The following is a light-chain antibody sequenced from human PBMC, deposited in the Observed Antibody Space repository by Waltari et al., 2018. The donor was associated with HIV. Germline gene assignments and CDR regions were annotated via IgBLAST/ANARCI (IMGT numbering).Light chain of an antibody. CDR2: EGS. J-gene: IGLJ1*01. V-gene: IGLV2-23*01. Sequence: QSALTQPASVSGSPGQSITISCTGTSNDVGSYNLVSWYQQHPGKAPKLMIYEGSKRPSGVSNRFSGSKSGNTASLTISGLQAEDEADYYCCSYAGTSPYVFGTGTKVTVL. CDR3: CSYAGTSPYV. CDR1: SNDVGSYNL.